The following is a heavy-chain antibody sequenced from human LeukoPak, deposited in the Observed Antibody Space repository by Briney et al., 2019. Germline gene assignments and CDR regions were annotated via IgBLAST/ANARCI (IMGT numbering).Heavy chain of an antibody. V-gene: IGHV1-18*01. CDR1: GYTFNRHG. D-gene: IGHD6-19*01. CDR3: ARDPSNSSGWLIYFDY. Sequence: GASVKVSCKASGYTFNRHGISWVRQAPGQGLEWMGWISAYNGDTKYAQKLQGRVTMTTDTSTSTAYMELRSLRSDDTAVYYCARDPSNSSGWLIYFDYWGQGTLVTVSS. J-gene: IGHJ4*02. CDR2: ISAYNGDT.